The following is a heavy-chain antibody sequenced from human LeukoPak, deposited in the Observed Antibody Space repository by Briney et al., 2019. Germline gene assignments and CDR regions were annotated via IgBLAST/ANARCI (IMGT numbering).Heavy chain of an antibody. V-gene: IGHV1-2*02. CDR3: NMYYYDTTVVGGDSNAFDI. CDR1: GYSFTGYY. D-gene: IGHD3-22*01. Sequence: ASVKVSCKTFGYSFTGYYMHWVRQAPGQGLEWMGWINPYSGDTVYAQKFQGRLTVTRDTSISTAYMELSRLRSDDTAVCYCNMYYYDTTVVGGDSNAFDIWGQGTLVTVSS. J-gene: IGHJ3*02. CDR2: INPYSGDT.